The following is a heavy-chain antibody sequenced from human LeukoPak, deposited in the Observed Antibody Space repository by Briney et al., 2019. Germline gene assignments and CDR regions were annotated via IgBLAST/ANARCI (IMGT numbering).Heavy chain of an antibody. CDR3: ARDLRGARRIFNWFDP. J-gene: IGHJ5*02. V-gene: IGHV3-21*01. CDR2: ISSSSSYI. CDR1: GFTFSSYS. Sequence: SGGSLRLSCAASGFTFSSYSMNWVRQAPGKGLEWVSSISSSSSYIYYADSVKGRFTISRDNAKNSLYLQMNSLRAEDTAVYYCARDLRGARRIFNWFDPWGQGTLVTVSS.